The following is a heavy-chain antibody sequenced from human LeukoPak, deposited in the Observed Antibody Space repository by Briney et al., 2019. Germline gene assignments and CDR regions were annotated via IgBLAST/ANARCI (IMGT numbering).Heavy chain of an antibody. CDR3: AKGITMVRGVIMALDY. D-gene: IGHD3-10*01. Sequence: PGGSLRLSCAASGFTFSSYGMHWVRQAPGKGLEWVAVISYDGSNKYYADSVKGRFTISRDNSKNTLYLQMNSLRAEDTAVYYCAKGITMVRGVIMALDYWGQGTLVTVSS. CDR1: GFTFSSYG. V-gene: IGHV3-30*18. CDR2: ISYDGSNK. J-gene: IGHJ4*02.